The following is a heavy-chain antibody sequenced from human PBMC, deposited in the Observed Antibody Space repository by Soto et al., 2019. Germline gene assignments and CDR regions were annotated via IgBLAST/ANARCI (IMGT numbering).Heavy chain of an antibody. CDR2: IIPVFGTP. J-gene: IGHJ4*02. CDR1: GGTFRTFA. CDR3: ARGGALSTSWYWGDGLDS. V-gene: IGHV1-69*06. Sequence: QVQLVQSGAEVKEPGSSVKVSCKASGGTFRTFAISWVRQAPGQGPEWMGGIIPVFGTPSYAQKFQGRVTISADKSTNTSSLELRSLRSEDTAVYYCARGGALSTSWYWGDGLDSWGQGTQVTVSS. D-gene: IGHD6-13*01.